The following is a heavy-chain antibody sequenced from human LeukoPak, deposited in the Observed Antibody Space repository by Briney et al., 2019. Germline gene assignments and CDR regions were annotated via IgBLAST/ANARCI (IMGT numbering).Heavy chain of an antibody. CDR1: GGSIGSGSYY. J-gene: IGHJ5*02. CDR3: ARHHYYGSGSYYNVGDWFDP. V-gene: IGHV4-39*01. Sequence: SETLSLTCTVSGGSIGSGSYYWGWIRQPPGKGLEWIGSIYYSGSTYYNPSLKSRVTISVDTSKNQFSLKLSSVTAADTAVYYCARHHYYGSGSYYNVGDWFDPWGQGTLVTVSS. CDR2: IYYSGST. D-gene: IGHD3-10*01.